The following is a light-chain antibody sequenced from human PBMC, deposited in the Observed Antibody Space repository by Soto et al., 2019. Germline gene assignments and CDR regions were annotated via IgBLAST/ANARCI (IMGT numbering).Light chain of an antibody. CDR1: TSDIGTYNY. CDR2: EVS. J-gene: IGLJ3*02. V-gene: IGLV2-14*01. CDR3: SSYTSSISWV. Sequence: QSALTQPASVSASPGQSITISCTGTTSDIGTYNYVSWYQQHAGKAPKVIIFEVSNRPSGVSDRFSGSKSGNTASLTISGLQAEDEADYYCSSYTSSISWVFGGGTQLTVL.